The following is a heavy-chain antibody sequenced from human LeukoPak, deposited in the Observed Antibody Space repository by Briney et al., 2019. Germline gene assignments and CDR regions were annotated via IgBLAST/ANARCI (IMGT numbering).Heavy chain of an antibody. V-gene: IGHV3-74*01. D-gene: IGHD2/OR15-2a*01. Sequence: GGSLRLSCAASGFTFSSYWMHWVRQAPGKGLVWVSRINGDGSSTSYSDSVKGRFTISRDNAKSTLYLQMNSLRPEDTAVYFCAKDRTQIATYFFDYWGQGTLVTVSS. J-gene: IGHJ4*02. CDR2: INGDGSST. CDR1: GFTFSSYW. CDR3: AKDRTQIATYFFDY.